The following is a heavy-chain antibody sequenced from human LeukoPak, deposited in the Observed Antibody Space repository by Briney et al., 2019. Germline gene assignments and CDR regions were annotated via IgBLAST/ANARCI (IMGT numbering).Heavy chain of an antibody. V-gene: IGHV3-30*04. CDR3: AKDDTYSSGCFDY. CDR1: GFTFSSYA. J-gene: IGHJ4*02. D-gene: IGHD6-19*01. CDR2: ISYDGSNK. Sequence: GRSLRLSCAASGFTFSSYAMHWVRQAPGKGLEWVAVISYDGSNKYYADSVKGRFTISRDNSKNTLYLQMNSLRAEDTAVYYCAKDDTYSSGCFDYWGQGTLVTVSS.